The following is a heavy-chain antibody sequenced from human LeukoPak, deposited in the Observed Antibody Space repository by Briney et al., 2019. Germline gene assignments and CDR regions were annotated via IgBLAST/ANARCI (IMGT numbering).Heavy chain of an antibody. CDR3: YYEGY. CDR1: GFTFSSYA. V-gene: IGHV3-23*01. Sequence: GGSLRLSCAGSGFTFSSYAMSWVRQAPGKGLEWVSTISGSGSTYYAESVKGRFTISRDNSKSTLYMRMNSLRVDDTGVYYCYYEGYWGQGTLVTVSS. CDR2: ISGSGST. D-gene: IGHD3-16*01. J-gene: IGHJ4*02.